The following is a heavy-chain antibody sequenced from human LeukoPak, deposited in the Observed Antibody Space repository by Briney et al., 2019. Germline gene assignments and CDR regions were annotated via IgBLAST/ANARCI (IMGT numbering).Heavy chain of an antibody. CDR3: AKSQSSGPSYYYYYMDV. Sequence: GGSLRLSCAASGFTFGSFPMSWVRQAPGKGLEWVSHISAGGSSTYYADSVKGRFTISRDNSKNTLYLQMNSLRAEDTAVYYCAKSQSSGPSYYYYYMDVWGKGTTVTVS. D-gene: IGHD3-22*01. V-gene: IGHV3-23*01. CDR1: GFTFGSFP. J-gene: IGHJ6*03. CDR2: ISAGGSST.